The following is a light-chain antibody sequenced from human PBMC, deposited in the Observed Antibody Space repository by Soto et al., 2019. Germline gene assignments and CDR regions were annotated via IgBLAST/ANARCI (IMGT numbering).Light chain of an antibody. CDR1: SSDVGGYNY. J-gene: IGLJ3*02. V-gene: IGLV2-14*01. CDR3: SSYTSTNSWV. Sequence: QSAVTQSASVSGSPGQSITISCTGTSSDVGGYNYVSWYQQHPGKAPKLIIYDVSNRPSGVSTRFSGSKSGNTASLTISGLQAEDEADYSCSSYTSTNSWVFGGGTKLTVL. CDR2: DVS.